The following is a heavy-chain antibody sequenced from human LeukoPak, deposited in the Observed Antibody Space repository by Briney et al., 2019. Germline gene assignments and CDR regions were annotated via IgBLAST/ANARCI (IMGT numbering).Heavy chain of an antibody. CDR3: ARFWGEATVTNNYYYYGMDV. J-gene: IGHJ6*02. V-gene: IGHV4-39*01. Sequence: QTSETLSLTCTVSGGSISSSSYYWGWIRQPPGKGLEWIGSIYYSGSTYYNPSLKSRVTISVDTSKNQFSLKLSSVTAADTAVYYCARFWGEATVTNNYYYYGMDVWGQGTTVTVSS. D-gene: IGHD4-4*01. CDR1: GGSISSSSYY. CDR2: IYYSGST.